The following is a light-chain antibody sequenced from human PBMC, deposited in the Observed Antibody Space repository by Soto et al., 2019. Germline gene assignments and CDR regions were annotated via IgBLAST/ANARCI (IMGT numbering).Light chain of an antibody. J-gene: IGLJ1*01. CDR1: SSDVGSYNL. Sequence: QSALTQPASVSGSPGQSITISCTGTSSDVGSYNLVSWYQQHPGKAPKLMIYEVSKRPSGVSNRFSGSKSGNTASLTISGLQAEDEADYYCCSYAGSSTFQYVFGTGTKLTVL. CDR3: CSYAGSSTFQYV. CDR2: EVS. V-gene: IGLV2-23*02.